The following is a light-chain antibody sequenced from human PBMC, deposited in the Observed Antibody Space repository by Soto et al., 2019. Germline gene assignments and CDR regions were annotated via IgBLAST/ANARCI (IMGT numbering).Light chain of an antibody. CDR3: QQYDNLHPT. Sequence: DIQMTQSPSSLSASVGDRVTITCQASQAISNYLNWYQQKPGKAPKLLIYDASNLETGVPSRFSGSGSGTDFTFTISSLQPEDIATYYCQQYDNLHPTFGQGTKLEIK. CDR1: QAISNY. CDR2: DAS. J-gene: IGKJ2*01. V-gene: IGKV1-33*01.